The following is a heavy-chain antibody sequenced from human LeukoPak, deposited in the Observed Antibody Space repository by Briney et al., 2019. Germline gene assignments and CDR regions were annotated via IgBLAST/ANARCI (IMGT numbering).Heavy chain of an antibody. J-gene: IGHJ4*02. CDR3: AKDSGYYCSSTSCYGGYFDY. Sequence: GGSLRLSCAASGFSVNSYYMSWVRQAPGRGLEWVSALSSGDNTHYADSVNGRFTISRDNSKNTLYLQLNSLRAEDTAVYYCAKDSGYYCSSTSCYGGYFDYWGQGTLVTVSS. D-gene: IGHD2-2*01. CDR1: GFSVNSYY. CDR2: LSSGDNT. V-gene: IGHV3-53*01.